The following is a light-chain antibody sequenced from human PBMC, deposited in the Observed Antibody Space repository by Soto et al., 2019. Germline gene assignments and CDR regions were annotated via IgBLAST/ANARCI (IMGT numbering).Light chain of an antibody. CDR3: CSYAGSYTYV. CDR2: DVN. Sequence: QSVLTQPPSASGTPGQRVTISCSGTTSDVGGYNYVSWYQHHPGKAPKLMIYDVNKRPSGVPDRFSGSKSGNTASLTISGLQAEDESDYYCCSYAGSYTYVFGTGTKLTVL. CDR1: TSDVGGYNY. V-gene: IGLV2-11*01. J-gene: IGLJ1*01.